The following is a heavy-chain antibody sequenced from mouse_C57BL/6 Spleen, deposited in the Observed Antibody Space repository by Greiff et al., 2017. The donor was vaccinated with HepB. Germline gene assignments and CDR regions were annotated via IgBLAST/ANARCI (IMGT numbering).Heavy chain of an antibody. Sequence: EVKLVESGGGLVKPGGSLKLSCAASGFTFSSYTMSWVRQTPEKRLEWVATISGGGGNTYYPDSVKGRFTISRDNAKNTLYLQMSSLRSEDTALYYWARGEVQRDYFDYWGQGTTLTVSS. J-gene: IGHJ2*01. CDR2: ISGGGGNT. CDR3: ARGEVQRDYFDY. CDR1: GFTFSSYT. V-gene: IGHV5-9*01. D-gene: IGHD2-14*01.